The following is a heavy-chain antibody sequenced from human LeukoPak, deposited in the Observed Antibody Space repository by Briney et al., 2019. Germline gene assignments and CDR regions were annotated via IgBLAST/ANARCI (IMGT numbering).Heavy chain of an antibody. V-gene: IGHV4-34*01. CDR1: GGSFSGYY. CDR3: ARGPRITIFGVVTRNYYMDV. CDR2: INHSGST. Sequence: SETLSLTCAVYGGSFSGYYWSWIRQPPGKGLEWIGEINHSGSTNYNPSLKSRVTISVDTSKNQFSLKLSSVTAADTAVYYCARGPRITIFGVVTRNYYMDVWGKGTTVTVSS. J-gene: IGHJ6*03. D-gene: IGHD3-3*01.